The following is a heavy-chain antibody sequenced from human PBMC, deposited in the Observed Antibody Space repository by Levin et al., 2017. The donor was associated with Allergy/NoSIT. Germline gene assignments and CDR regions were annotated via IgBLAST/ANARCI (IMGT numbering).Heavy chain of an antibody. CDR2: IYYSGST. D-gene: IGHD5-24*01. V-gene: IGHV4-59*01. Sequence: GSLRLSCTVSGGSISSYYWSWIRQPPGKGLEWIGYIYYSGSTNYNPSLKSRVTISVDTSKNQFSLKLSSVTAADTAVYYCARARRDGYNYLGSLWYFDLWGRGTLVTVSS. CDR3: ARARRDGYNYLGSLWYFDL. CDR1: GGSISSYY. J-gene: IGHJ2*01.